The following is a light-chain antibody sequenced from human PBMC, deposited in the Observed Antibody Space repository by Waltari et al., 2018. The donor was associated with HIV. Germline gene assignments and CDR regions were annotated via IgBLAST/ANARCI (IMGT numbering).Light chain of an antibody. Sequence: QSALTQPPSASGPPGQSVTISCTGSSSDVGGYNYVSWYQHHPGKAPRLMIYEVTKRPSGIPDRFSGSKSVNTASLTVSGLQAEDEGDYYCSSYAGNNNLVFGGGTKLTVL. J-gene: IGLJ2*01. CDR1: SSDVGGYNY. CDR2: EVT. CDR3: SSYAGNNNLV. V-gene: IGLV2-8*01.